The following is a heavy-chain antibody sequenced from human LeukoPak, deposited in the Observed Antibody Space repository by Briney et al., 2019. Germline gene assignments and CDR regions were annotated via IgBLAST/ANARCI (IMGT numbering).Heavy chain of an antibody. D-gene: IGHD6-6*01. J-gene: IGHJ4*02. Sequence: SETLSLTCTVSGGSITSGSYYWRWLRQPAGTGLEWIGRIYMTGSTDYNPSLKSRVTISIDTSKNHLSLKLRSVTAADTAVYYCARDVGARRPGYWGRGTRVTVSS. CDR1: GGSITSGSYY. CDR3: ARDVGARRPGY. CDR2: IYMTGST. V-gene: IGHV4-61*02.